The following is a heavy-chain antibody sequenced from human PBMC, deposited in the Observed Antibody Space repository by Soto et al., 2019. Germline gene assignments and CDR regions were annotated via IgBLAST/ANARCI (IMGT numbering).Heavy chain of an antibody. CDR2: IIPIYGAA. D-gene: IGHD3-3*01. V-gene: IGHV1-69*06. CDR1: GGTFTRFA. CDR3: ARASADDFWSGHYLDV. J-gene: IGHJ6*02. Sequence: QVQLVQSGAEVKKPGSSVKVSCTASGGTFTRFAFSWVRQAPGQGLEWLGGIIPIYGAANYGEKLQGRVTITADRSTSTAYMELSSLRSDDTAVYYCARASADDFWSGHYLDVWGQGTSVTVSS.